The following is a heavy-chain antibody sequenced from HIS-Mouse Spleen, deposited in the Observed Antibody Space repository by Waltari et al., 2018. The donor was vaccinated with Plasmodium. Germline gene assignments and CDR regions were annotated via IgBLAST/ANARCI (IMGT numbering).Heavy chain of an antibody. Sequence: QLQLQESGPGLVKPSETLSLTCTVSGGSISRSRYYWGWIRPPPGKGREWIGSIYYSGSTYYNPSLKSRVTISVDTSKNQFSLKLSSVTAADTAVYYCARRGGSYYYFDYWGQGTLVTVSS. CDR3: ARRGGSYYYFDY. CDR2: IYYSGST. V-gene: IGHV4-39*01. J-gene: IGHJ4*02. CDR1: GGSISRSRYY. D-gene: IGHD1-26*01.